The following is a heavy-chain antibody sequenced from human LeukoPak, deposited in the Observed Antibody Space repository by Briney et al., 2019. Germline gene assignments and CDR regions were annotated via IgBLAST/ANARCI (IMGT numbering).Heavy chain of an antibody. V-gene: IGHV3-23*01. D-gene: IGHD3-10*01. Sequence: GGSLRLSCAASGFTFSSYAMSWVRQAPGKGLEWVSTITGSGGSTYYADSVKGRFTISRDNSKNTLYLQMISLRAEDTAVYYCAKGYGSGTSRYYFDYWGQGTLVTVPS. J-gene: IGHJ4*02. CDR3: AKGYGSGTSRYYFDY. CDR2: ITGSGGST. CDR1: GFTFSSYA.